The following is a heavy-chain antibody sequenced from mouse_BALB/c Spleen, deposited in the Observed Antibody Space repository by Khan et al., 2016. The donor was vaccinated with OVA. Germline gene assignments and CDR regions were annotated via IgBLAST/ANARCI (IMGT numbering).Heavy chain of an antibody. Sequence: VQLKQPGPELVKPGASVKISCRASGYTFTDYIMDWVKQSHGKSLEWIGYIYPNNGDTGYNQRFKTKVTLTVDTSSNTASMELRSLTSEDSAVYYCVRSGYGSFAYWGQGTLVTVSA. CDR1: GYTFTDYI. D-gene: IGHD1-2*01. J-gene: IGHJ3*01. V-gene: IGHV1S29*02. CDR2: IYPNNGDT. CDR3: VRSGYGSFAY.